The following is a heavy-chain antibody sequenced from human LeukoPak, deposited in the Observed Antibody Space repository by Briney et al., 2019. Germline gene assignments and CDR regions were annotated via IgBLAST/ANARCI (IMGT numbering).Heavy chain of an antibody. V-gene: IGHV1-69*13. CDR2: IIPIFGTA. CDR1: GGTFSSYA. D-gene: IGHD2-15*01. J-gene: IGHJ5*02. Sequence: SVKVSCKASGGTFSSYAISWVRQAPGQGLEWMGGIIPIFGTANYAQKFQGRVTITADESTSTVYMELSSLRSEDTAVYYCARGYDGVCSGGSCPGFWFDPWGQGTLVTVSS. CDR3: ARGYDGVCSGGSCPGFWFDP.